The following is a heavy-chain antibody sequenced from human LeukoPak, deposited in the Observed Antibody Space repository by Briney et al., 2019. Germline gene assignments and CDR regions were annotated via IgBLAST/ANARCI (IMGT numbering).Heavy chain of an antibody. V-gene: IGHV1-69*06. J-gene: IGHJ6*03. D-gene: IGHD6-13*01. CDR2: IIPIFGTA. Sequence: SVKVSCKASGGTFSSYAISWVRQAPGQGLEWMGGIIPIFGTANYAQKFQGRVTITADKSTSTAYMELSGLRSEDTAVYYCARARSAAGTAYYYYYMDVWGKGTTVTVSS. CDR1: GGTFSSYA. CDR3: ARARSAAGTAYYYYYMDV.